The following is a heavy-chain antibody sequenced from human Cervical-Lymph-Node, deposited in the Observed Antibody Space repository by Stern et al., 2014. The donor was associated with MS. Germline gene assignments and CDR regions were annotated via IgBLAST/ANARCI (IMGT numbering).Heavy chain of an antibody. D-gene: IGHD2-2*01. CDR2: ISDRGVYT. V-gene: IGHV3-23*04. J-gene: IGHJ6*02. Sequence: EVQLVESGGGLVQPGGSLRLSLAASGFTFSTYAFSWVRQAPGKGLGWVSSISDRGVYTYCADSVKGRFTISRDNSKSMLYLEMQSLRAEDTAVYHCAKDLGRGVVVVPLYGLDVWGQGTTVTVSS. CDR3: AKDLGRGVVVVPLYGLDV. CDR1: GFTFSTYA.